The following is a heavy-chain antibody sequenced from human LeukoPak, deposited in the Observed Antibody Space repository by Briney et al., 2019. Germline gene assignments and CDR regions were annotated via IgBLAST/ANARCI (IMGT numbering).Heavy chain of an antibody. J-gene: IGHJ5*02. V-gene: IGHV4-38-2*01. D-gene: IGHD2-2*02. CDR2: IYHSGST. Sequence: SETLSLTCAVSGYSISSGYYWGWIRQPPGKGLEWIGSIYHSGSTYYNPSLKSRVTISVDTSKNQFSLKLSSVTAADTAVYYCARHLIVVVPAAIPTRGNWFDPWGREPWSPSPQ. CDR1: GYSISSGYY. CDR3: ARHLIVVVPAAIPTRGNWFDP.